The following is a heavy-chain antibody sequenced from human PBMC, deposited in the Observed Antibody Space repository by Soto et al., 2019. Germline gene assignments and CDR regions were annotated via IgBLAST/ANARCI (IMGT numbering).Heavy chain of an antibody. CDR2: IWYDGSNK. CDR1: RCTFSSNG. CDR3: AREDFSSSWYYFDY. Sequence: GGSLRLSCAASRCTFSSNGMHWVRQAPGKGLEGVAVIWYDGSNKYYADSVKGRFTISRDNSKNTLYLQMNSLRAEDTAVYYCAREDFSSSWYYFDYWGQGTLVTVSS. D-gene: IGHD6-13*01. J-gene: IGHJ4*02. V-gene: IGHV3-33*01.